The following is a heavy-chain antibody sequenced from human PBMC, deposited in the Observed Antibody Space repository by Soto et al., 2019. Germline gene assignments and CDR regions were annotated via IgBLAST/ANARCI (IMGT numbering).Heavy chain of an antibody. CDR1: GDSISSTTYY. CDR2: IHYSGGT. V-gene: IGHV4-39*01. J-gene: IGHJ3*02. Sequence: SETLSLTCTVSGDSISSTTYYWGWIRQPPGKGLQWIGSIHYSGGTHFNPSLKSRVTISVDTSKNQFSLNIYSVTAADTALYYCARVERGTVTTVVDAFDIWGPGTMVTVSS. D-gene: IGHD1-1*01. CDR3: ARVERGTVTTVVDAFDI.